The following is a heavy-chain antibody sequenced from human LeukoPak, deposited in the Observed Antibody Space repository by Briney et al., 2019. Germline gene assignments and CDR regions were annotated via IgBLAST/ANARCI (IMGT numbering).Heavy chain of an antibody. Sequence: SETLSLTCTVSGGSISSGSYYWSWLRQPAGKGLEWIGRIYTSGSTNYNPSLKSRFTISVDTPKNQFSLQLSSVTAADTAVYYCAREVMGYDSSGYFPLCDYWGQGTLVTVSS. CDR3: AREVMGYDSSGYFPLCDY. J-gene: IGHJ4*02. CDR1: GGSISSGSYY. CDR2: IYTSGST. V-gene: IGHV4-61*02. D-gene: IGHD3-22*01.